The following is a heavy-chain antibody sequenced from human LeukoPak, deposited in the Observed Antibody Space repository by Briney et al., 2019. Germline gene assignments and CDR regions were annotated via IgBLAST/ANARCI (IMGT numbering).Heavy chain of an antibody. CDR1: GFTFSSYG. CDR3: AKDSSWYDDPVHFDY. J-gene: IGHJ4*02. D-gene: IGHD6-13*01. V-gene: IGHV3-30*02. Sequence: PGGSPRLSXAASGFTFSSYGMHWVRQAPGKGLEWVAFIRYDGSNKYYADSVKGRFTISRDNSKNTLYLQMNSLRAEDTAVYYCAKDSSWYDDPVHFDYWGQGTLVTVSS. CDR2: IRYDGSNK.